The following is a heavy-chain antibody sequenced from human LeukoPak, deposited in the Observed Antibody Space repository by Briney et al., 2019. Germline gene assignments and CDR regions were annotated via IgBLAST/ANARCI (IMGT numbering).Heavy chain of an antibody. Sequence: GGSLRLSCAASGFIFNSYGMHWVRQAPGKGLEWVAFIRYDGSNKYYADSVKGRFIISRDNSKNTVYLQMNSLRPEDMALYYCARDPRGPTKYDRSDRDTFDHWGQGTQVTVSS. J-gene: IGHJ4*02. CDR3: ARDPRGPTKYDRSDRDTFDH. D-gene: IGHD3-22*01. CDR1: GFIFNSYG. V-gene: IGHV3-30*02. CDR2: IRYDGSNK.